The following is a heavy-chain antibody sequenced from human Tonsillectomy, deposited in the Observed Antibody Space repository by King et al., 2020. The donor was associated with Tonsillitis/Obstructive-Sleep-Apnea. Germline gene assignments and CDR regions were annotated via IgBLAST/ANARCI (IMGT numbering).Heavy chain of an antibody. CDR2: INHSGST. V-gene: IGHV4-34*01. J-gene: IGHJ5*02. CDR3: ARGPRVYCSSTSCQPHRNWFDP. D-gene: IGHD2-2*01. CDR1: GGSFSGYY. Sequence: VQLQQWGAGLLKPSETLSLTCAVYGGSFSGYYWSWIRQPPGKGLEWIGEINHSGSTNYNPSLKSRVTISVDTSKNQFSLKLSSVTAADTAVYYCARGPRVYCSSTSCQPHRNWFDPWGQGTLVTVSS.